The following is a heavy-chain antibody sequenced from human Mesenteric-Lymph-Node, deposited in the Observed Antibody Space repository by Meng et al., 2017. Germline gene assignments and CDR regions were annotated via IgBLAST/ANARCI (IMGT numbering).Heavy chain of an antibody. J-gene: IGHJ4*02. V-gene: IGHV7-4-1*02. Sequence: QVQLEQSGSEVKKPGASVKVSCKASGYTFASYAINWVRQAPGQGLEWMGWINTNTGNQTYAQGFTGRFVFSLDTSVSTAYLQISGLKADDTAVYYCAREGHFDYWGQGTLVTVSS. CDR3: AREGHFDY. CDR1: GYTFASYA. CDR2: INTNTGNQ.